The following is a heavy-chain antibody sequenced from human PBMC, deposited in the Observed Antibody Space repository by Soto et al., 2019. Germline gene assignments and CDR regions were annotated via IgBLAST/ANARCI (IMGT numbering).Heavy chain of an antibody. Sequence: GGSLRLSCAASGFTFSNYAMNWVRQAPGKGLEWVSTISVSGGSTFYADSVKGRFTISRHNSHNTLFLQMNSLRAEDTAVYYCAKLSGELPSYWGQGTLVTVSS. D-gene: IGHD3-10*02. CDR3: AKLSGELPSY. CDR2: ISVSGGST. V-gene: IGHV3-23*01. CDR1: GFTFSNYA. J-gene: IGHJ4*02.